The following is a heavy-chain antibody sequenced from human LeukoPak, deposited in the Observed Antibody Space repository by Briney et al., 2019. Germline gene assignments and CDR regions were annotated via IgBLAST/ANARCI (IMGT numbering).Heavy chain of an antibody. Sequence: SETLSLTCAAYGGSFSGYYWSWIRQPPGKGLEWIGEINHSGSTNYNPSLKSRVTISVDTSKNQLSLKLSSVTAADTAVYYCARVVYYDSSGYYHGGYYGMDVWGQGTTVTVSS. D-gene: IGHD3-22*01. CDR1: GGSFSGYY. CDR2: INHSGST. V-gene: IGHV4-34*01. J-gene: IGHJ6*02. CDR3: ARVVYYDSSGYYHGGYYGMDV.